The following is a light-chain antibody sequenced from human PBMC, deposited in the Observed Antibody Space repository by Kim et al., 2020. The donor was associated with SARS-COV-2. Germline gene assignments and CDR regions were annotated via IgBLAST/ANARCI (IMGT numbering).Light chain of an antibody. CDR3: QQYDFSPLT. V-gene: IGKV3-20*01. J-gene: IGKJ4*01. CDR1: QTISTNF. Sequence: EIVLTQSPGTLSLSPGERATLSCRASQTISTNFLAWYQQQPGQAPRLLIFAASSRATGIPDRFSGSGSGTDFTLTITRLEPEDSAVYYCQQYDFSPLTFGRGTKVEIK. CDR2: AAS.